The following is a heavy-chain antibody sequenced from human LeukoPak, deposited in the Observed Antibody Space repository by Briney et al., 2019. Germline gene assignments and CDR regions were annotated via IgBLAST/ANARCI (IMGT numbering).Heavy chain of an antibody. D-gene: IGHD6-6*01. CDR1: GGSISTYF. J-gene: IGHJ4*02. CDR3: ALAARRSASSDY. Sequence: SETLSLTCTVSGGSISTYFCTWIRQPPGKGLEWIGYVSNSGSTNYNPSLKSRVTISVDTSKNQFSLKLNSLTPADTAVYYCALAARRSASSDYWGQGTLVTVSS. CDR2: VSNSGST. V-gene: IGHV4-59*01.